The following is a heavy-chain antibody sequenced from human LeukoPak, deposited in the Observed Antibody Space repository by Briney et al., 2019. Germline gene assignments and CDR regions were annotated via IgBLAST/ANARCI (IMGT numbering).Heavy chain of an antibody. J-gene: IGHJ4*02. CDR3: ARVSGDNFDY. V-gene: IGHV4-34*01. D-gene: IGHD4-17*01. CDR2: INHSGGT. Sequence: SETLSLTCAVYGGSFSGYYWSWIRRPPGKGLEWIGEINHSGGTNYNPSLKSRVTISVDTAKNQFSLKLSSVTAADTAVYYCARVSGDNFDYWGQGTLVTVSS. CDR1: GGSFSGYY.